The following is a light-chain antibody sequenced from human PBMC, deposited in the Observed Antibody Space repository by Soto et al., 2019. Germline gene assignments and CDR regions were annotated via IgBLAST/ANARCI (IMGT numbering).Light chain of an antibody. CDR3: NQRGNWWT. CDR1: QSVSSN. V-gene: IGKV3-11*01. J-gene: IGKJ1*01. CDR2: GAS. Sequence: EIVMTQSPATLPVSPGERATLSCRASQSVSSNLAWYQQKPGQAPRLLIYGASMRATGIQARFSGSGSGTEFTLTISSLEPEDSAVYYCNQRGNWWTCGQGTKVDIK.